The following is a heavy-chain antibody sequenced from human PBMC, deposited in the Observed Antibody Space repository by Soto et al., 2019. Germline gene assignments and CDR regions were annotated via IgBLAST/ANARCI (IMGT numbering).Heavy chain of an antibody. CDR2: ISYDGSNK. J-gene: IGHJ4*02. CDR3: AKGDIVATWRLFDY. Sequence: QVQLVESGGGVVQPGRSLRLSCAASGFTFSSYGMHWVRQAPGKGLEWVAVISYDGSNKYYADSVKGRFTISRDNSKNTLYLQMNSLRAEDTAVYYCAKGDIVATWRLFDYWGQGTLVTVSS. D-gene: IGHD5-12*01. V-gene: IGHV3-30*18. CDR1: GFTFSSYG.